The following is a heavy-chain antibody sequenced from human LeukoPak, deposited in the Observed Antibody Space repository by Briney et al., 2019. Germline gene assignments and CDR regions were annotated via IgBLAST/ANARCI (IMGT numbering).Heavy chain of an antibody. J-gene: IGHJ4*02. V-gene: IGHV3-30*03. CDR2: ISYDGRNK. CDR3: ATDSAPDY. Sequence: GGSLRLSCAASGFTFDDYAMHSVPQAPAKGLEWVTIISYDGRNKYYADSVKGRFTISRDNSKNTLYLQMNSLRTEDTAVYYCATDSAPDYWGQGTLVTVSS. CDR1: GFTFDDYA.